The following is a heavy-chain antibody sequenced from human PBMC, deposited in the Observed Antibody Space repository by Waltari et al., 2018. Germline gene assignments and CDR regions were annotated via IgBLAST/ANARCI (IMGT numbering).Heavy chain of an antibody. CDR3: AREYYTHFDY. J-gene: IGHJ4*02. Sequence: EVHLVQYGGGLVQPGGSLRLSCAASGFNFSSYRMDWFRQAPGKGLEWVSYISSSSSTVYYADSVKGRFTISRDNAKNSLYLQMNSLRAEDTAVYYCAREYYTHFDYWGQGTLVTVSS. CDR2: ISSSSSTV. CDR1: GFNFSSYR. D-gene: IGHD3-10*01. V-gene: IGHV3-48*01.